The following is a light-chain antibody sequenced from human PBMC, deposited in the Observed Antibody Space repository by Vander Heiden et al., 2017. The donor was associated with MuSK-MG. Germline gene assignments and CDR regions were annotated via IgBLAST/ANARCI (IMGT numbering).Light chain of an antibody. Sequence: QSALTQPASVSGSPGQSITISCTGTSSDVGSYNLVSWYQQHPGKAPKLMIYEGSKRPSGVSNRFSGSKSGNTASLTISRLQADDEADYYCCSYAGSSTWVFGGGTKLTGL. CDR1: SSDVGSYNL. CDR2: EGS. J-gene: IGLJ3*02. V-gene: IGLV2-23*01. CDR3: CSYAGSSTWV.